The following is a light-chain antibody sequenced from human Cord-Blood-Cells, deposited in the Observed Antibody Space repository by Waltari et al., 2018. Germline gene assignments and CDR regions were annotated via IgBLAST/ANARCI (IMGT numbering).Light chain of an antibody. CDR3: CSWAGSGVV. J-gene: IGLJ2*01. Sequence: QSALTQPASVPGSPGQSPTISFTGTSSDFGRYNLVSWYQQHPGKAPKLMIYEGSKRPSGVSNRFSGSKSGNTASLTISGLQAEDEADYYCCSWAGSGVVFGGGTKLTVL. CDR1: SSDFGRYNL. CDR2: EGS. V-gene: IGLV2-23*01.